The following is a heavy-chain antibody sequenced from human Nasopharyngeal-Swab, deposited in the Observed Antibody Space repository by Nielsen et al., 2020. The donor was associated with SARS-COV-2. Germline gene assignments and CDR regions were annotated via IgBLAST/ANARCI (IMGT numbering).Heavy chain of an antibody. CDR1: GFTFSSYA. D-gene: IGHD4-17*01. CDR3: AKAYDYGDYALDY. V-gene: IGHV3-23*01. Sequence: GESLKISCAASGFTFSSYAMSWVRQAQGKGLEWVSAISGSGGSTYYADSVKGRFTISRDNSKNTLYLQMNSLRAEDTAVYYCAKAYDYGDYALDYWGQGTLVTVSS. CDR2: ISGSGGST. J-gene: IGHJ4*02.